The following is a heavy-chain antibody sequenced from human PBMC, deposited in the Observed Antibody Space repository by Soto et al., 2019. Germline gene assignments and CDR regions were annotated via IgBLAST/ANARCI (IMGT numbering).Heavy chain of an antibody. Sequence: SETLSLTCAVYGGSFSGYYWSWVRQPPGKGLEWIAEINHSGSTNYNPSLKSRVTISVDTSKNYFSLKLSFVTAADTAVYYCARALPVSRYCISIDCPRSGMDVWGQGTRVTFSS. CDR2: INHSGST. CDR3: ARALPVSRYCISIDCPRSGMDV. J-gene: IGHJ6*02. D-gene: IGHD2-2*01. V-gene: IGHV4-34*01. CDR1: GGSFSGYY.